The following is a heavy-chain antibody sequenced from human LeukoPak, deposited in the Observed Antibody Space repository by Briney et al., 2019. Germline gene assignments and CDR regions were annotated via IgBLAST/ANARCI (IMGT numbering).Heavy chain of an antibody. V-gene: IGHV4-59*08. J-gene: IGHJ4*02. CDR3: ASPYDTGGYFDY. Sequence: SETLSLTCTVSGGSINSYYWSWIRQPPGKGLEWIGYIYYSGSTYYNPSLKSRVTISVDTSKNQLSLKLSSVTATDTAVYYCASPYDTGGYFDYWGQGTLVTVSS. CDR1: GGSINSYY. CDR2: IYYSGST. D-gene: IGHD3-22*01.